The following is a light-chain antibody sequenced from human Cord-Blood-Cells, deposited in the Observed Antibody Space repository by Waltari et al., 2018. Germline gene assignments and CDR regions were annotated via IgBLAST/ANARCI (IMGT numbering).Light chain of an antibody. CDR1: SSDVGGYNY. Sequence: QSALTQPASVSGSPGQSITISCTGTSSDVGGYNYVSWYQQHPGKAPKLMIYEVSNRPSGVSNRFSGSKSGNTASLTISVRQAEDEADYYCSSYTSSSTLYVFGTGTKVTVL. CDR3: SSYTSSSTLYV. J-gene: IGLJ1*01. CDR2: EVS. V-gene: IGLV2-14*01.